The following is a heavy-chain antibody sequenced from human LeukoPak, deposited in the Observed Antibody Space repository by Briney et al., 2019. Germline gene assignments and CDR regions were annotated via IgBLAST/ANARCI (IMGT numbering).Heavy chain of an antibody. V-gene: IGHV3-7*01. Sequence: PGGSLRLSCEASGITFSDYWMIWVRQAPGKGLEWVADIKGDESDRFYVDSVRGRFSISRDNAKNSLYLHMNGLRVEDTALYYCARLYVDPMTTTSYYFDSWGQGTLVTVSS. CDR1: GITFSDYW. CDR2: IKGDESDR. D-gene: IGHD4-17*01. J-gene: IGHJ4*02. CDR3: ARLYVDPMTTTSYYFDS.